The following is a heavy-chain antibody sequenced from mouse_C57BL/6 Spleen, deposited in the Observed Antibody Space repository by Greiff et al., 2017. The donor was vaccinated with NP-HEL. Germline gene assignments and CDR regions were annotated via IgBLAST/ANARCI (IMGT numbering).Heavy chain of an antibody. J-gene: IGHJ1*03. CDR1: GYSFTGYF. D-gene: IGHD1-1*01. V-gene: IGHV1-20*01. Sequence: VQLQQSGPELVKPGDSVKISCKASGYSFTGYFMNWVMQSHGKSLEWIGRINPYNGDTFYNQKFKGKATLTVDKSSSTAHMELRILTSEDAAVYYGARNDYYGSSYGYFDVWGTGTTVTVSS. CDR2: INPYNGDT. CDR3: ARNDYYGSSYGYFDV.